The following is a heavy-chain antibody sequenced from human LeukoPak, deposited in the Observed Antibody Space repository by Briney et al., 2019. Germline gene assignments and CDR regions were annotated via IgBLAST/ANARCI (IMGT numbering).Heavy chain of an antibody. Sequence: GGSLRLSCAASGFTFSSYAMSWVRQAPGKGLEWVSAISGSGGSTYYADSVKGRFTISRDNSKNTLYLQMNSLRAEDTAVYYCAKDQRGQWLAQHFDYWGQGTLATVSS. J-gene: IGHJ4*02. CDR2: ISGSGGST. V-gene: IGHV3-23*01. D-gene: IGHD6-19*01. CDR1: GFTFSSYA. CDR3: AKDQRGQWLAQHFDY.